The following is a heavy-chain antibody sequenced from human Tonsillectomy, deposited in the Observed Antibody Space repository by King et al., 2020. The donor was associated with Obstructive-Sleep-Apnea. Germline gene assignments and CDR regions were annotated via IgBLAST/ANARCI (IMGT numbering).Heavy chain of an antibody. CDR2: INPNSGGT. CDR1: GYTFTGYY. CDR3: ARDPGVDRRYNWFDP. J-gene: IGHJ5*02. V-gene: IGHV1-2*02. D-gene: IGHD4-17*01. Sequence: QLVQSGAEVKKPGASVKVSCKASGYTFTGYYMHWVRQAPGQGLEWMGWINPNSGGTDYVEKLQGRVTMTRDTSISPAYLELSRLGSDDTAGYYCARDPGVDRRYNWFDPWGQGTLVTVSS.